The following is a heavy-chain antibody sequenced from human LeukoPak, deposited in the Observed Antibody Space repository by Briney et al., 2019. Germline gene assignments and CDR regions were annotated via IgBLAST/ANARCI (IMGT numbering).Heavy chain of an antibody. J-gene: IGHJ6*03. Sequence: ASVKVSCKASGYTFTSYDINWVRQATGQGLEWMGWMNPNSGNTGYAQKFQGRVTITRNTSISTAYMELSSLRSEDTAVYYCARGLGCSSTSCDYYYYMDVWGKGTTVTVS. CDR1: GYTFTSYD. D-gene: IGHD2-2*01. CDR2: MNPNSGNT. CDR3: ARGLGCSSTSCDYYYYMDV. V-gene: IGHV1-8*03.